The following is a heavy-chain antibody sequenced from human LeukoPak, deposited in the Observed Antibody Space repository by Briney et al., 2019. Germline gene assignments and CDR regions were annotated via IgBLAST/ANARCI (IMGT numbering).Heavy chain of an antibody. V-gene: IGHV1-2*02. CDR2: INPNSGGT. CDR3: AREAITIFGVVKSPYFDY. Sequence: ASVKVSCKASGYTFTGYYMHWVRQAPRQGLEWMGWINPNSGGTNYAQKFQGRVTMTRDTSISTAYMELSRLRSDDTAVYYCAREAITIFGVVKSPYFDYWGQGTLVTVSS. J-gene: IGHJ4*02. D-gene: IGHD3-3*01. CDR1: GYTFTGYY.